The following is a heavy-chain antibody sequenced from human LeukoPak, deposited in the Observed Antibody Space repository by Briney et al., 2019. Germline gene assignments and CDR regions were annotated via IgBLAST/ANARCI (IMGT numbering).Heavy chain of an antibody. CDR2: IIPIFGTA. J-gene: IGHJ6*03. CDR1: GGTFSSYA. Sequence: SVKVSCKASGGTFSSYAISWVRQAPGQGLEWMGGIIPIFGTANYAQKFQGRVTITADKSTSTAYMELSSLRSEDTAVYYCASPRSIRYFDWLPQTPPTSYYYYMDVWGKGTTVTVSS. CDR3: ASPRSIRYFDWLPQTPPTSYYYYMDV. D-gene: IGHD3-9*01. V-gene: IGHV1-69*06.